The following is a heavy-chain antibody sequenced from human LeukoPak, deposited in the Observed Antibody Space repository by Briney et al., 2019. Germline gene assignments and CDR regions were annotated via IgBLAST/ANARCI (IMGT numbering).Heavy chain of an antibody. V-gene: IGHV4-30-2*01. Sequence: SQTLSLTCAVSGGSISSGGYSWSWIRQPPGKGLEWIGYIYHSGSTYYNPSLKSRVTISVDRSKNQFSLKLASVTAADTAVYYCATLYGSGSSSWFDPWGRGTLVTVSS. D-gene: IGHD3-10*01. CDR3: ATLYGSGSSSWFDP. CDR2: IYHSGST. J-gene: IGHJ5*02. CDR1: GGSISSGGYS.